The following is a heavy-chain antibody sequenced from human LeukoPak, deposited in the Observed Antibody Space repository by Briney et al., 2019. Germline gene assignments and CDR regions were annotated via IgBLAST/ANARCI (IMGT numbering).Heavy chain of an antibody. CDR2: ISGSNDNT. CDR3: ANDFDY. Sequence: SGGSLRLSCAASGFTFNNYAMSWVRRAPGKGLEWVSTISGSNDNTYYADSVKGRFTISRDSSKNTLYLQMNSLRADDTALYYCANDFDYWGQGTLVTVSS. CDR1: GFTFNNYA. V-gene: IGHV3-23*01. J-gene: IGHJ4*02.